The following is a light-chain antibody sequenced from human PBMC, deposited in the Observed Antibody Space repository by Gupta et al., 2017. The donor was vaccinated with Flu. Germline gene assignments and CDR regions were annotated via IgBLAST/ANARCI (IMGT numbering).Light chain of an antibody. CDR1: SSDVGAYNY. J-gene: IGLJ3*02. CDR2: EVR. Sequence: QSALTQPASVSGSPGQSITISCTGTSSDVGAYNYVSWYQQHPGKAPKLIIYEVRNRPSGVSNRFSGSKSGNTASLTISGLRAEDEADYYCSSYTTSSLEVFGGGTKLTVL. V-gene: IGLV2-14*01. CDR3: SSYTTSSLEV.